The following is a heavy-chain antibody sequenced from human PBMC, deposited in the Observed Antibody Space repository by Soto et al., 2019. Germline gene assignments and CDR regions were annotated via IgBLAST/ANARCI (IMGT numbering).Heavy chain of an antibody. J-gene: IGHJ4*02. CDR3: ARGCSSTSCYSYYDFWSGYPPTGGFDY. Sequence: ASGKGSCKASGYTFTSYGISWGGQAPGQGVEWMGWNSASNGNTNYAQKPQGRVTMTTDTSTSTAYMELRSLRSDDTAVYYCARGCSSTSCYSYYDFWSGYPPTGGFDYWGQGTLVTVSS. V-gene: IGHV1-18*01. CDR2: NSASNGNT. D-gene: IGHD3-3*01. CDR1: GYTFTSYG.